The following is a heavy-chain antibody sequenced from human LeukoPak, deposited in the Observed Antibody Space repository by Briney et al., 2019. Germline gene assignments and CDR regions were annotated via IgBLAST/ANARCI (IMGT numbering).Heavy chain of an antibody. CDR3: ARAPTSYYSYYYYYMDV. D-gene: IGHD3-10*01. J-gene: IGHJ6*03. Sequence: GESLRLSCAASGFTFSSYSMNWVRQAPGKGLEWVSSISSSSSYIYYADSVKGRFTISRDNAKNSLYLQMNSLRAEDTAVYYCARAPTSYYSYYYYYMDVWGKGTTVTVSS. CDR1: GFTFSSYS. CDR2: ISSSSSYI. V-gene: IGHV3-21*01.